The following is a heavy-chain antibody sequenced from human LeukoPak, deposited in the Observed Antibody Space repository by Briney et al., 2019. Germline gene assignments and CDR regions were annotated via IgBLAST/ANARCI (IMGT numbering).Heavy chain of an antibody. CDR3: AKPGSRDETYGGNSYYFDY. CDR2: ISGSGGST. J-gene: IGHJ4*02. V-gene: IGHV3-23*01. D-gene: IGHD2-21*02. CDR1: GFTFSSYA. Sequence: PGGPLRLSCAASGFTFSSYAMSWVRQAPGKGLEWVSAISGSGGSTYYADSVKGRFTISRDNSKNTLYLQMNSLRAEDTAVYYCAKPGSRDETYGGNSYYFDYWGQGTLVTVSS.